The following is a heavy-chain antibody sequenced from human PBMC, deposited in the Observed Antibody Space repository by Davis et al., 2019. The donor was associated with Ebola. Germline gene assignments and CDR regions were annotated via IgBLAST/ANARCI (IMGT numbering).Heavy chain of an antibody. D-gene: IGHD3-9*01. Sequence: MPSETLSLTCTVSGGSISSYYWSWIRQPPGKGLEWIGYIYYSGSTNYNPSLKSRVTISVDTSKNQFSLKLSSVTAADTAVYYCARGRLAGYRYYYYYYGMDVWGQGTTVTVSS. CDR3: ARGRLAGYRYYYYYYGMDV. J-gene: IGHJ6*02. CDR2: IYYSGST. V-gene: IGHV4-59*12. CDR1: GGSISSYY.